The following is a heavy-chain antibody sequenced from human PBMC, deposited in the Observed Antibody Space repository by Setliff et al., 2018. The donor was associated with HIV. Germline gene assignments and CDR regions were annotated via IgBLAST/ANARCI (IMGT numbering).Heavy chain of an antibody. Sequence: PGGSLRLSCAASGFTFSSYSMNWVRQAPGKGLEWISYNGIINGAKHYADSMEVRFTISRDDAKNSLYLQMDSLRAEDTAVYYCVRDRDWAFDYWGQGILVTVSS. CDR1: GFTFSSYS. CDR2: NGIINGAK. CDR3: VRDRDWAFDY. J-gene: IGHJ4*02. V-gene: IGHV3-48*01. D-gene: IGHD3-9*01.